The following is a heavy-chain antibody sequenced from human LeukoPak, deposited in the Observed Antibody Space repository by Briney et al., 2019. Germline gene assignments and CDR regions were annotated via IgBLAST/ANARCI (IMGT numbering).Heavy chain of an antibody. V-gene: IGHV1-2*02. Sequence: GASVKVSCKASGYTFTGYYMHWVRQALGQGLEWMGWINPNSGGTNYAQKFQGRVTMTKDTSISTAYMELSRLRSDDTAVYYCARDIAVRHYYYYGMDVWGQGTTVTVSS. J-gene: IGHJ6*02. D-gene: IGHD6-19*01. CDR3: ARDIAVRHYYYYGMDV. CDR2: INPNSGGT. CDR1: GYTFTGYY.